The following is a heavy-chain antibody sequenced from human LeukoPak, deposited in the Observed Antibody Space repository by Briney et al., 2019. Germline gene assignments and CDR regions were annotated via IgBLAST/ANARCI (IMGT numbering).Heavy chain of an antibody. D-gene: IGHD5-12*01. CDR3: ARSPPVATTGDFDY. CDR1: GFTFTSYA. Sequence: PGGSLRLSCAASGFTFTSYAMHWVRQAPGQRLEWMGWINAGNGNTKYSQKFQGRVTITRDTSASTAYMELSSLRSEDTAVYYCARSPPVATTGDFDYWGQGTLVTVSS. CDR2: INAGNGNT. J-gene: IGHJ4*02. V-gene: IGHV1-3*01.